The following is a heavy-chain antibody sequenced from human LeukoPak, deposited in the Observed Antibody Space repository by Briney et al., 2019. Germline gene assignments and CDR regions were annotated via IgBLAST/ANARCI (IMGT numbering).Heavy chain of an antibody. V-gene: IGHV4-39*01. CDR2: IYHSGTT. J-gene: IGHJ4*02. D-gene: IGHD3-10*01. Sequence: SETLCLTCTGSGGSISSSSYWDWIRQPPGMGLEWIGSIYHSGTTYYNPSLQSRVTMSVDTSKNQFSLKLSSVTAADTAVYYCARRDYGSGTSTDWGQGTLVTVS. CDR3: ARRDYGSGTSTD. CDR1: GGSISSSSY.